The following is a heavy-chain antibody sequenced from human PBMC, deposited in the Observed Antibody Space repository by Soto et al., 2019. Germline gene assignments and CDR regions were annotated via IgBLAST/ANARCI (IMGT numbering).Heavy chain of an antibody. Sequence: GESLKISCKGSGYSFTSYWIGWVRQMPGKGLEWMGIIYPGDSDTRYSPSFQGQVTISADKSISTAYLQWSSLKASDTAMYYCARHRGRYCIGGSCYIGEYFQHWGQGTLVNVAS. J-gene: IGHJ1*01. D-gene: IGHD2-15*01. V-gene: IGHV5-51*01. CDR2: IYPGDSDT. CDR3: ARHRGRYCIGGSCYIGEYFQH. CDR1: GYSFTSYW.